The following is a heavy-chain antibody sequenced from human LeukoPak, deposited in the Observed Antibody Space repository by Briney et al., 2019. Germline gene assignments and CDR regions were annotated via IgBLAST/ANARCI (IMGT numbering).Heavy chain of an antibody. J-gene: IGHJ4*02. Sequence: SETLSLTCTVSGGSFSSYYWTWIRQPPGKGLEWITYMHYSGSTNYNPSLQSRVTISIDTSKNQFSLKLSSVTAADTAVYYCAAYPFRGAAHYFDYWGQGILVTVSS. CDR3: AAYPFRGAAHYFDY. V-gene: IGHV4-59*01. CDR1: GGSFSSYY. CDR2: MHYSGST. D-gene: IGHD3-10*01.